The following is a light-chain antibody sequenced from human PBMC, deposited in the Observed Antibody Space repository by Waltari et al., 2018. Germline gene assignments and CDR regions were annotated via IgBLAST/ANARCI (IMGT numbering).Light chain of an antibody. CDR3: AAWDDSLSGLV. J-gene: IGLJ3*02. Sequence: QSVLTRPPSASGTPGQKVTISCNGSSSNIGSNYVYWYQQLPGTAPKLLIFKNNHRPSGVPDRFSDSKSGTSSSLAINGLRSEDEADYYCAAWDDSLSGLVLGGGTKVTVL. CDR1: SSNIGSNY. CDR2: KNN. V-gene: IGLV1-47*01.